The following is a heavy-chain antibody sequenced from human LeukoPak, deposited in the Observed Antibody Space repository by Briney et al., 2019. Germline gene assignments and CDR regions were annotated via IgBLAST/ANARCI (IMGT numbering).Heavy chain of an antibody. CDR1: GGSFSGYY. D-gene: IGHD6-19*01. Sequence: SETLSLTCAVYGGSFSGYYWSWIRQPPGKGLEWIGEINHSGSTNYNPSLKSRVTISVDTSKNQFSLKLKSVTAADTAMYYCVRRNSGWYYFDYWGQGTLVTVSS. CDR2: INHSGST. CDR3: VRRNSGWYYFDY. J-gene: IGHJ4*02. V-gene: IGHV4-34*01.